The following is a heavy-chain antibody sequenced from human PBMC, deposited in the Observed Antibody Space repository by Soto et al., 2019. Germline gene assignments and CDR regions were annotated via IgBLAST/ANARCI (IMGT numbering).Heavy chain of an antibody. V-gene: IGHV4-59*01. Sequence: SETLSLTCIVSGVSITSYYWTWLRQPPGRGPEWIGYIHHSGRTNCNPSLKSRVTMSVDTSRSQFSLRLSSVTAADTAVYYCARDLAIGGFFDPWGQGTLVTVSA. CDR2: IHHSGRT. J-gene: IGHJ5*02. CDR1: GVSITSYY. CDR3: ARDLAIGGFFDP. D-gene: IGHD3-10*01.